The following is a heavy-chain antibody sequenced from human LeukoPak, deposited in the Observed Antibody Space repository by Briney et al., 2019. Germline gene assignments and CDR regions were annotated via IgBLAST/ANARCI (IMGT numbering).Heavy chain of an antibody. CDR2: INHSGST. D-gene: IGHD2/OR15-2a*01. J-gene: IGHJ4*02. Sequence: PSETLSLTCAVYGGSFSGYCWSWIRQPPGKGLEWIGEINHSGSTNYNPSLKSRVTISVDTSKNQFSLKLSSVTAADTAVYYCARASMARPVDYWGQGTLVTVSS. V-gene: IGHV4-34*01. CDR1: GGSFSGYC. CDR3: ARASMARPVDY.